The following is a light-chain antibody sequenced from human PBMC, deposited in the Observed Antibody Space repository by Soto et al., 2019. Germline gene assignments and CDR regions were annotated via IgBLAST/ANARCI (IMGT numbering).Light chain of an antibody. Sequence: EIVMTQSPATLSVSPGERATLSCRASQSVSSNLAWYQQKPGQAPRLLIYGASTRATGIPARFSGSGSGTEFTLTVTSLQSEDFAVYYCQQYNNWPFTFGPGTKLDI. V-gene: IGKV3-15*01. CDR2: GAS. CDR1: QSVSSN. CDR3: QQYNNWPFT. J-gene: IGKJ3*01.